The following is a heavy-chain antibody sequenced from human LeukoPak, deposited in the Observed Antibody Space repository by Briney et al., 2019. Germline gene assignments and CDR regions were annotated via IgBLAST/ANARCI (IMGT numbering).Heavy chain of an antibody. Sequence: GESLKISCKGSGYSFTSYWIGWVRQMPGKGLEWMGIIYPGDSDTRYSPSFQGQVTISADKSISTAYLQWSSLKASDTAMYYCARGPTCSSTSCRRFWNWFDPWGQGTLVTVSS. CDR1: GYSFTSYW. J-gene: IGHJ5*02. V-gene: IGHV5-51*01. D-gene: IGHD2-2*01. CDR2: IYPGDSDT. CDR3: ARGPTCSSTSCRRFWNWFDP.